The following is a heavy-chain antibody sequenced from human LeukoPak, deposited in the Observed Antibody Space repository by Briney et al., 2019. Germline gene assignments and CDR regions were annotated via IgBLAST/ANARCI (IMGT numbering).Heavy chain of an antibody. CDR3: AKEGAVARRNYGMDV. CDR1: GFTFSSYG. CDR2: ISGSGGST. Sequence: PGRSLRLSCAASGFTFSSYGMHWVRQAPGKGLEWVSAISGSGGSTYYADSVKGRFTISRDNSKNTLYLQMNSLRAEDTAVYYCAKEGAVARRNYGMDVWGQGTTVTVSS. V-gene: IGHV3-23*01. D-gene: IGHD6-19*01. J-gene: IGHJ6*02.